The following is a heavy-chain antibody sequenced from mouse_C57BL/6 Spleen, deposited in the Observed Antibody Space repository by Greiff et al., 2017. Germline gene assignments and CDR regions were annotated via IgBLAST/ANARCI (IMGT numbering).Heavy chain of an antibody. CDR3: ARDGHSKRFAY. Sequence: EVQGVESGGGLVKPGGSLKLSCAASGFTFSSYAMSWVRQTPEKRLEWVATISDGGSYTYYPDNVKGRFTISRDNAKNNLYLQMSHLKSEDTAMYYCARDGHSKRFAYWGQGTLVTVSA. CDR2: ISDGGSYT. J-gene: IGHJ3*01. D-gene: IGHD2-5*01. V-gene: IGHV5-4*01. CDR1: GFTFSSYA.